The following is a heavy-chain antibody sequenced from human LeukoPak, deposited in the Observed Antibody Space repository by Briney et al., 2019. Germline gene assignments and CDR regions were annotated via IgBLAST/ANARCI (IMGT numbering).Heavy chain of an antibody. Sequence: PGGSLRLSCAASGFTFSSYGMHWVRQAPGKGLVWVAVISYDGSNKYYADSVKGRFTISRDNSKNTLYLQMNSLRAEDTAVYYCAKQDTPRYYGMDVWGQGTTVTVSS. V-gene: IGHV3-30*18. CDR1: GFTFSSYG. CDR2: ISYDGSNK. J-gene: IGHJ6*02. D-gene: IGHD2-15*01. CDR3: AKQDTPRYYGMDV.